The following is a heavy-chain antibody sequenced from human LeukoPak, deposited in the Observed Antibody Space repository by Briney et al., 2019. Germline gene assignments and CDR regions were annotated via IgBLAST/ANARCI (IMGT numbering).Heavy chain of an antibody. V-gene: IGHV3-74*01. CDR2: INIDGRST. J-gene: IGHJ4*02. D-gene: IGHD1-26*01. Sequence: GGSLRLSCAGSGFTFSSYWMHWVRQVPGKGLVWVSRINIDGRSTSYADFVKGRFTISRDNAKNTLYLQMNSLRAEDTAVYYCASYSGSYYYYWGQGTLVTVSS. CDR3: ASYSGSYYYY. CDR1: GFTFSSYW.